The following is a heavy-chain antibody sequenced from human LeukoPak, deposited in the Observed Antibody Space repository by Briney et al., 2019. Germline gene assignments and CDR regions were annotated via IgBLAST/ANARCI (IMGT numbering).Heavy chain of an antibody. Sequence: GGSLRLSCAASGFTFSSYAMHWVRQAPGQGLEWMGWINPNSGGTNYAQKFQGRVTMTRDTSISTAYMELSRLRSDDTAVYYCARSGVAGIDYWGQGTLVTVSS. J-gene: IGHJ4*02. D-gene: IGHD6-19*01. CDR3: ARSGVAGIDY. CDR2: INPNSGGT. V-gene: IGHV1-2*02. CDR1: GFTFSSYA.